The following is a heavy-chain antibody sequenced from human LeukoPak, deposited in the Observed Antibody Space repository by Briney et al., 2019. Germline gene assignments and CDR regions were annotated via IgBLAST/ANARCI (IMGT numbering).Heavy chain of an antibody. CDR2: ISSSSSYI. J-gene: IGHJ5*02. V-gene: IGHV3-21*01. D-gene: IGHD6-13*01. CDR3: ARSDLDAAAGPKPPNWFDP. CDR1: GFTFSSYS. Sequence: GGSLRLSCAASGFTFSSYSMNWVRQAPGKGLEWVSSISSSSSYIYYADSVKGRFTISRDNAKNSLYLQMNSLRAEDTAVYYCARSDLDAAAGPKPPNWFDPWGQGTLVTVSS.